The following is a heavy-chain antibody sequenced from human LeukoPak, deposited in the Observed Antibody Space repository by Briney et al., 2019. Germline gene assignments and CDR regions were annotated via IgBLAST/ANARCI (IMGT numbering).Heavy chain of an antibody. D-gene: IGHD5-12*01. CDR2: INPNSGGT. V-gene: IGHV1-2*02. Sequence: ASEKVSCKASGYTFTGYYMHWVRQAPGQGLEWMGWINPNSGGTNYAQKFQGRVTMTRNTSISTAYMELSSLRSEDTAVYYCARAGIGRLRLVSMDYYYYMDVWGKGTTVTISS. J-gene: IGHJ6*03. CDR1: GYTFTGYY. CDR3: ARAGIGRLRLVSMDYYYYMDV.